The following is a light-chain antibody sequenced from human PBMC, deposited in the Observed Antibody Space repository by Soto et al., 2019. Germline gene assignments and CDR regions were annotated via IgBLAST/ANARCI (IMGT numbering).Light chain of an antibody. V-gene: IGKV3-15*01. Sequence: IVMTQSPATLSVSPGVRATLSCRASQSVNSNLAWYQQKPGQAPRLLIYGASTRATGIPARFSGSGSGTEFTLTVSSLQSEDFGVYYCQQYNNWPPYTFGQGTKLEIK. CDR1: QSVNSN. CDR2: GAS. J-gene: IGKJ2*01. CDR3: QQYNNWPPYT.